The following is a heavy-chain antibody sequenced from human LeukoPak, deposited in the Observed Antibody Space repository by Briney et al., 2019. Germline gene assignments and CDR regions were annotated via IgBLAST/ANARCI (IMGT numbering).Heavy chain of an antibody. Sequence: GGSLRLSCAASGFTFRSYAMHWVRQAPGKGLEWEAAISYDGSNKKYADSVKGRFTISRDNSKNTLYLQVNSLRAEDTAVYYCAKDRSYYLWNDFYYMDVWGNGTTVTVSS. J-gene: IGHJ6*03. V-gene: IGHV3-30*04. CDR1: GFTFRSYA. CDR2: ISYDGSNK. CDR3: AKDRSYYLWNDFYYMDV. D-gene: IGHD1-26*01.